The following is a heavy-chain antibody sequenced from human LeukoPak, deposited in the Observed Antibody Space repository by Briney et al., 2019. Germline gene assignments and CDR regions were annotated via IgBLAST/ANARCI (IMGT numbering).Heavy chain of an antibody. Sequence: SVKVSCKASGGTFSSYAISGVRQAPGQGLEWMGRIIPIFGTANYAQKFQGRVTITTDESTSTAYMELSSLRSEDTAVYYCASFRDGYNYFDYWGQGTLVTVSS. J-gene: IGHJ4*02. CDR3: ASFRDGYNYFDY. CDR1: GGTFSSYA. V-gene: IGHV1-69*05. D-gene: IGHD5-24*01. CDR2: IIPIFGTA.